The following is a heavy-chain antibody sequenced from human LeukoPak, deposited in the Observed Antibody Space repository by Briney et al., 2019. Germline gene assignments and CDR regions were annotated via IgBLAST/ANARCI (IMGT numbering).Heavy chain of an antibody. Sequence: SETLSLTCTVSGGSISSYYWSWIRQPPGKGLEWIGYIYYSGSTNYNLSLKSRVTISVDTSKNQFSLKLSSVTAADTAVYYCARRRGYSYGYYFDYWGQGTLVTVSS. J-gene: IGHJ4*02. CDR2: IYYSGST. CDR3: ARRRGYSYGYYFDY. CDR1: GGSISSYY. D-gene: IGHD5-18*01. V-gene: IGHV4-59*12.